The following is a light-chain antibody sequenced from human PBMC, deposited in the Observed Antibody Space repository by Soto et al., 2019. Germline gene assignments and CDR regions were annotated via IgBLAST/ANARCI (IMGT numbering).Light chain of an antibody. CDR3: CSYAGSYTWV. CDR2: DVS. CDR1: SNDVGGYDY. Sequence: QSALTQPASVSGSPGQSITISCTGTSNDVGGYDYVSWYQQHPGKVPKLMIYDVSKQPSGVSSRFSGSKSGNTASLTISGLQAEDEADYHCCSYAGSYTWVFGGGTKLTVL. J-gene: IGLJ3*02. V-gene: IGLV2-14*03.